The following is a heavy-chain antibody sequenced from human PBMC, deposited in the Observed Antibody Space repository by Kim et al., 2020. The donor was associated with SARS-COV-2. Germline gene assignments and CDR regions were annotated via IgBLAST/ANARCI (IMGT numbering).Heavy chain of an antibody. J-gene: IGHJ4*02. Sequence: AQGFTGRFVFSLDTSVSTAYLQISSLKAEDTAVYYCARDWGKAVAVAFDYWGQGTLVTVSS. CDR3: ARDWGKAVAVAFDY. V-gene: IGHV7-4-1*02. D-gene: IGHD6-19*01.